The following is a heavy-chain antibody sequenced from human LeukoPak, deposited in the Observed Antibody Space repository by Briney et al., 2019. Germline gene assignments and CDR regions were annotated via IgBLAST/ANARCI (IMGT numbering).Heavy chain of an antibody. CDR2: TCYRSKWYI. D-gene: IGHD6-19*01. CDR1: GDIFSTNSAA. CDR3: ARDTVVAGTRAFDI. J-gene: IGHJ3*02. Sequence: SQTLSLTCALSGDIFSTNSAAWNWIRQSPSRGLEWLGRTCYRSKWYIDYALSVKSRITVNPDTSKNQFSLQLNSVTPEDTAVYYCARDTVVAGTRAFDIWGQGTKVTVTS. V-gene: IGHV6-1*01.